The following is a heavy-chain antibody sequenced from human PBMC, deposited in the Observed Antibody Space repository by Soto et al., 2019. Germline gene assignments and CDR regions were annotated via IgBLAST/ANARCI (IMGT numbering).Heavy chain of an antibody. V-gene: IGHV4-31*03. Sequence: QVQLQESGPGLVKPSQTLSLTCTVSCGSISTGDFSWTWIRQHPGKGLEWIVDMYHSGSPYYNPSLKSRLTISVDTSKSQCSLRLSSVTAADTAVYYCARTRVNVVCLNLEDTYFGPLGRGSLVTVSS. CDR3: ARTRVNVVCLNLEDTYFGP. J-gene: IGHJ5*02. CDR2: MYHSGSP. CDR1: CGSISTGDFS. D-gene: IGHD2-21*01.